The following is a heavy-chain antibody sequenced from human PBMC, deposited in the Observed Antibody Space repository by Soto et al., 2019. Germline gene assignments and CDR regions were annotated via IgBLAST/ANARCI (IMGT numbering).Heavy chain of an antibody. V-gene: IGHV4-30-2*01. CDR3: ARGGYDSSGYYYEGWFDP. J-gene: IGHJ5*02. D-gene: IGHD3-22*01. CDR2: IYHSGST. CDR1: GGSISSGGYS. Sequence: SETLSLTCAVSGGSISSGGYSWSWIRQPPGKGLEWIGYIYHSGSTYYNPSLKSRVTISVDRSKNQFSLKLSSVTAADTAVYYCARGGYDSSGYYYEGWFDPWGQGTLVTVSS.